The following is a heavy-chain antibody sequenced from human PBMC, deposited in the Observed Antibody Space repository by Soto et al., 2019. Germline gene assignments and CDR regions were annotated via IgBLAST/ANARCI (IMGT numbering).Heavy chain of an antibody. D-gene: IGHD6-13*01. J-gene: IGHJ4*02. CDR1: GFTFSSYA. CDR3: ARGLYSISWCFDY. CDR2: ISSDAKNE. V-gene: IGHV3-30*04. Sequence: QVQLVESGGGVVQPGRSLRLSCAASGFTFSSYAMHWVRQAPGKGLEWVAVISSDAKNEYYADSAKGRFTISRDNSKNTLNLHMISLRPEDTAVYYCARGLYSISWCFDYWGQGTLVTVSS.